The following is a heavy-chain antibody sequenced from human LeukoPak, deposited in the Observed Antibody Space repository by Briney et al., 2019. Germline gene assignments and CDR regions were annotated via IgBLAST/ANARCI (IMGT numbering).Heavy chain of an antibody. D-gene: IGHD6-19*01. CDR3: AVAGYSSGWSGSEYFQH. CDR2: IYSSGST. Sequence: SETLSLTCTVSGGSITSGGYYWTWIRQHPGKGLEWIGYIYSSGSTYYNPSLKSRLTISLDTSKNQFSLKLSSVTAADTAVYYCAVAGYSSGWSGSEYFQHWGQGTLVTVPS. CDR1: GGSITSGGYY. V-gene: IGHV4-31*03. J-gene: IGHJ1*01.